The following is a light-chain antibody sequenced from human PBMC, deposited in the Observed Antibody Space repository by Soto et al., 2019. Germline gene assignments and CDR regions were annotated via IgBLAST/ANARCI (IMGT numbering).Light chain of an antibody. Sequence: QSVLTQPAAVSGSPGQSITISCTGTSSDVGGYNYVSWYQQHPGKAPKLMIYEVINRPSGVSIRFSGSKSGNTASLTISGLQAEDEADYYCCSYTSSSTSFVFGTGTRSQS. CDR3: CSYTSSSTSFV. CDR1: SSDVGGYNY. J-gene: IGLJ1*01. V-gene: IGLV2-14*01. CDR2: EVI.